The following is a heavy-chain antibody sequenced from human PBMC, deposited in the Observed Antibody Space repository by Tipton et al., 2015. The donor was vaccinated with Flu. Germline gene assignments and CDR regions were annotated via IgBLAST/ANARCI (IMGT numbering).Heavy chain of an antibody. CDR3: ARDVSGYYGYFDY. V-gene: IGHV3-48*04. D-gene: IGHD5-12*01. Sequence: SGFTLSSYGMHWVRQAPGKGLEWISYIDSAGINIYYANSVKGRFTISRDSGKNSLFLQMNNLKVEDTAVYYCARDVSGYYGYFDYWGRGTLVTVSS. J-gene: IGHJ4*02. CDR2: IDSAGINI. CDR1: GFTLSSYG.